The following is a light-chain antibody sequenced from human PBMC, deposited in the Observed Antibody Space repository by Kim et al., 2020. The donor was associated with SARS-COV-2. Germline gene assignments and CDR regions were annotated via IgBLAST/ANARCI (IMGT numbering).Light chain of an antibody. CDR1: QSLLNSDGYNY. V-gene: IGKV2-28*01. J-gene: IGKJ2*01. CDR2: LGS. CDR3: MQTLRSFYT. Sequence: EPASISCRSSQSLLNSDGYNYLDWYLQKPGQSPQVLIYLGSYRASGVPDRFSGSGSGTDFTLKISRVEAEDVGVYYCMQTLRSFYTFGQGTKLEI.